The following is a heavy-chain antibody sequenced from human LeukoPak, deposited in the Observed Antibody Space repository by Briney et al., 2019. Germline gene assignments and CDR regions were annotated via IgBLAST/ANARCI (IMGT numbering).Heavy chain of an antibody. Sequence: PGGSLRLSCAGSGFSFSSAWMNWVRQAPGKGLEWVGLVKSNTNGGTTAYAAPVKGRFTISRDDSKNTLYLQMDSLKTEDTGVYYCTTEYWGSNYWGQGTLVTVSS. J-gene: IGHJ4*02. D-gene: IGHD7-27*01. CDR2: VKSNTNGGTT. V-gene: IGHV3-15*07. CDR1: GFSFSSAW. CDR3: TTEYWGSNY.